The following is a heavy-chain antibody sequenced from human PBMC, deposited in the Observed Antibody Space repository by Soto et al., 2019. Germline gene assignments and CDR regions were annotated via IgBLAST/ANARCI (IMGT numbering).Heavy chain of an antibody. CDR3: AREKTDWPLAYGLDV. V-gene: IGHV3-21*01. CDR1: GITFNSYS. D-gene: IGHD3-9*01. Sequence: XECLSLACAGSGITFNSYSMSWVRQDPGKGLEWGSSISLRIDIYYADSVQGRYTISRYNAKNSLSLEMDSLRVEDTGVYYGAREKTDWPLAYGLDVWGQGTTVTVSS. CDR2: ISLRIDI. J-gene: IGHJ6*02.